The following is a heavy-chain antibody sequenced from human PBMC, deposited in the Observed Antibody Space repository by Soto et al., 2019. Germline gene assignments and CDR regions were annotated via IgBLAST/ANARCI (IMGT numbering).Heavy chain of an antibody. CDR1: GDSISSTFW. V-gene: IGHV4-4*02. CDR3: GRVTTSYFGPGYLDS. D-gene: IGHD2-21*01. CDR2: VYHSGST. J-gene: IGHJ4*02. Sequence: SETLSLTCTVSGDSISSTFWWTWVRQPPGKGLEWIGEVYHSGSTRYNPSLKSRLTISVDKPNNHFSLKLSSMTAADTAVYYCGRVTTSYFGPGYLDSWGQGTLVTVSS.